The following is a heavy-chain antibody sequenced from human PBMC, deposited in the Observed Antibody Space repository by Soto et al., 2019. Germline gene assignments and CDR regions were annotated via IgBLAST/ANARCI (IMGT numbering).Heavy chain of an antibody. D-gene: IGHD6-6*01. CDR1: GFTFSTYA. V-gene: IGHV3-23*01. CDR2: ISGSGGSK. J-gene: IGHJ4*02. Sequence: VGSLRLSCAASGFTFSTYAMSWVRQAPGKGLEWVSGISGSGGSKYYADSVKGRFTISRDNSKNTLYLQMNSLRAEDTAVYYCEKDPKEFSSFYYFDYWGQGTLVTVSS. CDR3: EKDPKEFSSFYYFDY.